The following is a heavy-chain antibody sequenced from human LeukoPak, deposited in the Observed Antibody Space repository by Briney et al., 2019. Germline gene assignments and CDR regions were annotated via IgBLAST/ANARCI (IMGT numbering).Heavy chain of an antibody. V-gene: IGHV3-21*01. CDR3: ARSSGWLQDY. CDR2: ISTSSSYI. J-gene: IGHJ4*02. Sequence: GGSLRLSCEASGFTFSSYAMNWVRQAPGKGLEWVSSISTSSSYIYYADSVKGRFTSSRDNAKNSLYLQMNSLRAEDMAVYYGARSSGWLQDYWGQGTLVTVSS. CDR1: GFTFSSYA. D-gene: IGHD5-24*01.